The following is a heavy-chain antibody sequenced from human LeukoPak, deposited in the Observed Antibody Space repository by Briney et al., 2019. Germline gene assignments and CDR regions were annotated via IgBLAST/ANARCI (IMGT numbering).Heavy chain of an antibody. CDR2: VSYDGSNK. CDR3: ARDTSFAVGATLDF. J-gene: IGHJ4*02. CDR1: GFTFSSYA. Sequence: GGSLRLSCAASGFTFSSYAMHWVRQAPGKGLEWVAVVSYDGSNKYYANSVKGRFTISRDKSKNTLHPQMNSLRAEDTAIYYCARDTSFAVGATLDFWGQGTLVTVSS. V-gene: IGHV3-30*04. D-gene: IGHD1-26*01.